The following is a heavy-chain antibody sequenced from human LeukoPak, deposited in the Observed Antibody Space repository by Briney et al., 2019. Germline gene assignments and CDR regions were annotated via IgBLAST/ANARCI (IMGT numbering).Heavy chain of an antibody. V-gene: IGHV3-23*01. CDR2: ISASGSST. J-gene: IGHJ4*02. Sequence: GGSLRLSCAASGFTFSNYAMSWVRQAPGKGLEWVSAISASGSSTYYADSVKGRFTISRDNSKNTLYLQMNSLTAEDTALYYCASDFLGYCTSTSCRDYWGQGTLVTVSS. D-gene: IGHD2-2*01. CDR1: GFTFSNYA. CDR3: ASDFLGYCTSTSCRDY.